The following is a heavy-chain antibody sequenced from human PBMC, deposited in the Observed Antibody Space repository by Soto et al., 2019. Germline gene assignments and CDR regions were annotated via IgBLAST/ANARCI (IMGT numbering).Heavy chain of an antibody. CDR1: GLTFNSQS. CDR2: ISPSGSNT. Sequence: GGSLRLSFTASGLTFNSQSMSWVRQAAGTGLEWVSTISPSGSNTHYADSVKGRFTISRDNSRNRLDLQMSSLRAADTALYYCVSWVSAHFDYWGQGTPVTVSS. V-gene: IGHV3-23*05. J-gene: IGHJ4*02. CDR3: VSWVSAHFDY. D-gene: IGHD3-16*01.